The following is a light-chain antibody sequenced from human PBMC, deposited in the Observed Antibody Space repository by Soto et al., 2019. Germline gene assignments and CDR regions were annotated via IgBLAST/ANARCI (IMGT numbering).Light chain of an antibody. V-gene: IGKV1-39*01. CDR1: QTVTSY. Sequence: DVQMTQSPSSLSASVGDSLTLTCRASQTVTSYLNWYQQKPGKAPKLLIYAASTLQSGVPSRFSGSGSGTEFTLTIISLQPEDFATYYCQQRSNWPITFGQGTRLEIK. J-gene: IGKJ5*01. CDR2: AAS. CDR3: QQRSNWPIT.